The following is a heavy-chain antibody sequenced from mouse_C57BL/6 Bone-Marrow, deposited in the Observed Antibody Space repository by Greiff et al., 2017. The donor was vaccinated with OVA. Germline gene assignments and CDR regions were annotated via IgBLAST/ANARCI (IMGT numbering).Heavy chain of an antibody. Sequence: EVKLQQSGPELVKPGASVKISCKASGYSFTGYYMNWVKQSPEKSLEWIGEINPSTGGTTYNQKFKAKATLTVDKSSSTAYMQLKSLTSEDSAVYYCARWFLAWFAYWGQGTLVTVSA. D-gene: IGHD2-2*01. CDR2: INPSTGGT. V-gene: IGHV1-42*01. J-gene: IGHJ3*01. CDR3: ARWFLAWFAY. CDR1: GYSFTGYY.